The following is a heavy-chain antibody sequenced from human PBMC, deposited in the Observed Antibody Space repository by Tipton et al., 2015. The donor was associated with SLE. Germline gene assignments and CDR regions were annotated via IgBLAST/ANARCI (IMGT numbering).Heavy chain of an antibody. Sequence: TLSLTCTVYGGSFNNFYWSWIRQPPGRGLEWIGTIFYTGSTYYKSSLKSRVTISVDTSKNQFSLQLSSVTAADTAVYYCARESWRGAQIGLDVWGKGTTVTVSS. V-gene: IGHV4-34*12. CDR1: GGSFNNFY. D-gene: IGHD2-21*01. J-gene: IGHJ6*04. CDR2: IFYTGST. CDR3: ARESWRGAQIGLDV.